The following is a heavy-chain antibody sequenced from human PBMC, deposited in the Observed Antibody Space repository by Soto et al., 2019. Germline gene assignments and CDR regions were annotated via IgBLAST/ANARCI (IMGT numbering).Heavy chain of an antibody. CDR1: GFTVSSSY. J-gene: IGHJ6*03. V-gene: IGHV3-66*01. CDR2: IYSGGTT. CDR3: ARDDGVYGDYYFYMDV. Sequence: EVQLVESGGGLVQPGGSLRLSCAASGFTVSSSYMNWVRQATGKGLEWVSVIYSGGTTYYADSVKGRFTNSRDNSKNTLYLQMNSLTAEDTAVYYCARDDGVYGDYYFYMDVCGKGTTFTVSS. D-gene: IGHD4-17*01.